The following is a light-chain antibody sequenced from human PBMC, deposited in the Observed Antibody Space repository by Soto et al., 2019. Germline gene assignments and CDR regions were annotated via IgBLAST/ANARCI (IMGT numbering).Light chain of an antibody. Sequence: DIGMTQSPDSQAVSLGERATINCKSSQSVLFSSNNKNYLAWYQQKPGQPPKLLIYWASTRSSGVPDRFSGSGSGTHFTLTISSLQAEDVAVYYCQQYYSIPFTFGPGTKVDIK. J-gene: IGKJ3*01. V-gene: IGKV4-1*01. CDR3: QQYYSIPFT. CDR1: QSVLFSSNNKNY. CDR2: WAS.